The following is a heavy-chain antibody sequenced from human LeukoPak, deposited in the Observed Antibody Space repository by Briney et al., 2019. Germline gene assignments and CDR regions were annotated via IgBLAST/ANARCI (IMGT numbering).Heavy chain of an antibody. CDR2: IRGDAGST. V-gene: IGHV3-20*04. CDR3: ARVWAWGSGNYFDN. D-gene: IGHD7-27*01. J-gene: IGHJ4*02. Sequence: RPGGSLRLSCAASAFTFDAFGMTWVRQAPGKGLEWVSAIRGDAGSTGYADSVKGRFTISRDNAKNSLYLQMNSLRVEDTALYYCARVWAWGSGNYFDNWGQGTLVTVSS. CDR1: AFTFDAFG.